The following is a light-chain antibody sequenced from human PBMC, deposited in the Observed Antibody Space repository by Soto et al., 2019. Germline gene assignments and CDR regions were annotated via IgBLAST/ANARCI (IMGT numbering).Light chain of an antibody. Sequence: EVVLTQSPGTLSLSPGEGATLSCRASQSVTSNYLAWYQQKPGQAPGLLIYGASSRATGIPDRFSGSGSGTDFTLTISRLEPEDFAVYYCQQYGGAPFTFGPGTKVDIK. V-gene: IGKV3-20*01. J-gene: IGKJ3*01. CDR1: QSVTSNY. CDR2: GAS. CDR3: QQYGGAPFT.